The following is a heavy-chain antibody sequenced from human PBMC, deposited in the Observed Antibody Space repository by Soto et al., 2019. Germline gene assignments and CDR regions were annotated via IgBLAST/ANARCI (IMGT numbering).Heavy chain of an antibody. V-gene: IGHV4-38-2*01. CDR3: ARVGPWVPYYYDSSPYNFENWFDP. D-gene: IGHD3-22*01. CDR1: VYSISIGSY. J-gene: IGHJ5*02. Sequence: SEALSVPCALSVYSISIGSYGGCLRQPPVNGLGRTVSIYHGGSTYYNPSLNSRVTLSIDMTNNHVSLILNSVTAADTAVYYCARVGPWVPYYYDSSPYNFENWFDPWGQGTMVTVSS. CDR2: IYHGGST.